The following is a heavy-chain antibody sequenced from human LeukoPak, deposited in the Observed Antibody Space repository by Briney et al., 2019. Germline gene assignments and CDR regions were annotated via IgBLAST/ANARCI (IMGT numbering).Heavy chain of an antibody. J-gene: IGHJ6*02. D-gene: IGHD2-2*01. V-gene: IGHV1-8*01. CDR1: GYTFSSYD. Sequence: ASVRVSCKTSGYTFSSYDINWVRQATGQGLEWMGWMNPNSGNTGYAQKFQGRVTMTRNTSISTAYMELSSLRSEDTAVYYCARPILGYCGSTSCYAYYYYGMDVWGQGTTVTVSS. CDR2: MNPNSGNT. CDR3: ARPILGYCGSTSCYAYYYYGMDV.